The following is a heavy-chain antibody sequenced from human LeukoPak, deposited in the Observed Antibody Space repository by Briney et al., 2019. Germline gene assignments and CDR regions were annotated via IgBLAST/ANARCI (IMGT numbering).Heavy chain of an antibody. CDR1: GYTSIDYG. CDR3: ARGRLRYLDWTRAYSDY. D-gene: IGHD3-9*01. J-gene: IGHJ4*02. Sequence: GASVKVSCKSSGYTSIDYGISWMRQAPGQGLEWMGWISTNNGNTNYAQQFQGRVTMTTDTSTSTAYMELRSLKSDDTAVYYCARGRLRYLDWTRAYSDYWGQGTLVTVSS. V-gene: IGHV1-18*01. CDR2: ISTNNGNT.